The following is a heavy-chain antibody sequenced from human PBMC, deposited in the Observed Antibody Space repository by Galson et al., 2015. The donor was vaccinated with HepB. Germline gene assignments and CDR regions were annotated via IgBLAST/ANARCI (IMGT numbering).Heavy chain of an antibody. CDR2: ISYDGSNK. Sequence: SLRLSCAASGFTFSSYAMHWVRQAPGKGLEWVAVISYDGSNKYYADSVKGRFTISRDNSKNTLYLQMNSLRAEDTAVYYCARDPEDSSSCPFFDYWGQGTLVTVSS. J-gene: IGHJ4*02. CDR1: GFTFSSYA. V-gene: IGHV3-30-3*01. CDR3: ARDPEDSSSCPFFDY. D-gene: IGHD6-13*01.